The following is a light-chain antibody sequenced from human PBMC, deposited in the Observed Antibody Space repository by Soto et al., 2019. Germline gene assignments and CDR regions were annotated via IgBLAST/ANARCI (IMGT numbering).Light chain of an antibody. CDR1: QSVVYSSNNKNY. V-gene: IGKV4-1*01. Sequence: DIVMTQSPDSLAVSLRERAAINCKSIQSVVYSSNNKNYLAWYQQKPGQPPKLLIYWSSTRESGVPDRFSGSGSGTDFTLTISSLQAEDVAVYYCHQYYSVPHTFGGVTKVDIK. J-gene: IGKJ4*01. CDR2: WSS. CDR3: HQYYSVPHT.